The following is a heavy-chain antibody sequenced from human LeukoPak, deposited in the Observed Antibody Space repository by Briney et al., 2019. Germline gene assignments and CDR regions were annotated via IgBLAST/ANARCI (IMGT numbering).Heavy chain of an antibody. CDR1: GGSISSYY. Sequence: PSETLSLTCTVSGGSISSYYWSWIRQPPGKGLEWIGYIYYSGSTNYNPSLKSRVTISLDTSKNQFSLKLRSVTAADTAVYYCARVSGYYWESVYDYWGQGTLVTVSS. CDR2: IYYSGST. CDR3: ARVSGYYWESVYDY. D-gene: IGHD5-12*01. V-gene: IGHV4-59*01. J-gene: IGHJ4*02.